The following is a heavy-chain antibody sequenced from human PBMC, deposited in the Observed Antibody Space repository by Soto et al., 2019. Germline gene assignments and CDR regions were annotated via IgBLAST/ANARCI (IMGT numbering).Heavy chain of an antibody. J-gene: IGHJ6*02. CDR3: ARSTVTDRRPYYYYYYGMDV. D-gene: IGHD4-17*01. CDR1: GGSFSDYY. Sequence: SETLSLTCAVYGGSFSDYYWSWIRQPPGKGLEWIGAINHSGSTNYNPSLKSRVTISVDTSKNQFSLKLSSVPAADTAVYYCARSTVTDRRPYYYYYYGMDVWGQGTTVTVSS. V-gene: IGHV4-34*01. CDR2: INHSGST.